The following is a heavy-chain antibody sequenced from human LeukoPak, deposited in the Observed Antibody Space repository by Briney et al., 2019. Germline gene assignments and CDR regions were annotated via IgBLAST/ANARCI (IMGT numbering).Heavy chain of an antibody. CDR2: ISAYNGNT. D-gene: IGHD3-3*01. CDR3: ASLTPSITIFGVANALDP. V-gene: IGHV1-18*01. Sequence: ASVKVSCKASGYTFTSYGISWVRQAPGQGLEWMGWISAYNGNTNYAQKLQGRVTMTTDTSTSTAYMELRSLRSADTAVYYCASLTPSITIFGVANALDPWGQGTLVTVSS. CDR1: GYTFTSYG. J-gene: IGHJ5*02.